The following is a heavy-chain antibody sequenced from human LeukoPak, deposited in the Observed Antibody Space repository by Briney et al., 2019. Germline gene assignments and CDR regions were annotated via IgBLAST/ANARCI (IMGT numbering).Heavy chain of an antibody. CDR1: GGFLFNYY. D-gene: IGHD3-22*01. CDR3: GRRAYYDSSGYHPTSGYFDL. J-gene: IGHJ2*01. V-gene: IGHV4-4*08. Sequence: SETLSLTCTVSGGFLFNYYSNWIRQPPGKGLEWIGYIFVNGITNYSTSLRSRGTISIATSKNQFSLRLTSVTAADTARYYCGRRAYYDSSGYHPTSGYFDLWGRGTLVSVSS. CDR2: IFVNGIT.